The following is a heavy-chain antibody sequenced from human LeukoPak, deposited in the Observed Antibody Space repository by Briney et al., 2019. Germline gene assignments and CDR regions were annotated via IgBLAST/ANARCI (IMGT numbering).Heavy chain of an antibody. CDR3: ATSETTHDAFDI. V-gene: IGHV3-48*01. Sequence: PGGSLRLSCAASGFTFSSYSMNWVRQAPGKGLEWVSYISGSSSTIYYADSVKGRFTISRDNAKNSLYLQMNSLRAEDTAVYYCATSETTHDAFDIWGQGTMVTVSS. CDR1: GFTFSSYS. D-gene: IGHD4-17*01. J-gene: IGHJ3*02. CDR2: ISGSSSTI.